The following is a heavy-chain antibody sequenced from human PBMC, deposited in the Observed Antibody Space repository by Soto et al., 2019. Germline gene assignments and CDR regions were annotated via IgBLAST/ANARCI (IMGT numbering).Heavy chain of an antibody. D-gene: IGHD3-22*01. V-gene: IGHV3-30*03. CDR1: GFTFSSYG. J-gene: IGHJ4*02. CDR3: VRDKAYYDSSGHLMGY. Sequence: PGGSLRLSCAASGFTFSSYGMHWVRQAPGKGLEWVAVISYDGSNKYYADSVKGRFTISRDNAKNSLYLQMNSLRAEDTAVYYCVRDKAYYDSSGHLMGYWGQGTLVTVSS. CDR2: ISYDGSNK.